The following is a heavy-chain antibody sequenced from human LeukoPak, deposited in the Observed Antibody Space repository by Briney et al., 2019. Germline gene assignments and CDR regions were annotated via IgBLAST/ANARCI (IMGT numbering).Heavy chain of an antibody. CDR1: GGTFSNYA. CDR2: IIPIFGTA. CDR3: ARGPIVATTYYYYYYMDV. V-gene: IGHV1-69*06. Sequence: SVKVSCKASGGTFSNYAISWVRQAPGQGLEWMGGIIPIFGTANYAQKFRGRVTITADKSTRTAYMELSSLRSEDTAVYYCARGPIVATTYYYYYYMDVWGKGTTVTVSS. D-gene: IGHD5-12*01. J-gene: IGHJ6*03.